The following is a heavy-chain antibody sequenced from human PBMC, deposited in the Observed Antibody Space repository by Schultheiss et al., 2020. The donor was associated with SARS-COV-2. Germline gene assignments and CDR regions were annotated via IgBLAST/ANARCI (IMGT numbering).Heavy chain of an antibody. CDR1: GDSIRSSY. CDR2: IYYSGTT. V-gene: IGHV4-59*12. J-gene: IGHJ5*02. Sequence: SETLSLTCTVSGDSIRSSYWSWIRQPPGKGLEWIAYIYYSGTTDYNPSLKSQVTISVDTSKNQFYLRLNSVTAADTAVYYCARDLGGLGFDPWGQGTLVTVSS. CDR3: ARDLGGLGFDP. D-gene: IGHD3-10*01.